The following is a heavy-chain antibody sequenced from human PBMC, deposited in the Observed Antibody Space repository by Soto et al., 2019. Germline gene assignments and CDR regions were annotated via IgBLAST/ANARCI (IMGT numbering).Heavy chain of an antibody. Sequence: QVQLVQSGAEVKKPGSSVKVSCKASGGTFSSYTISWVRQAPGQGLEWMGRIIPILGIANYAQKFQGRVTITADKSTSTAYMELSSLRSEDTAVYYCARVSVIARNSNGDYWGQGTLVTVSS. CDR2: IIPILGIA. CDR1: GGTFSSYT. V-gene: IGHV1-69*02. J-gene: IGHJ4*02. D-gene: IGHD2-21*01. CDR3: ARVSVIARNSNGDY.